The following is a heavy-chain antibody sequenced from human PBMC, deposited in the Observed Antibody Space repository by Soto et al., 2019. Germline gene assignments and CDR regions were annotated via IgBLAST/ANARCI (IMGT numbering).Heavy chain of an antibody. Sequence: ASVKVSCKASGYTFTSYGISWVRQAPGQGLEWMGWISAYNGNTNYAQKLQGRVTMTTDTSTSTAYMELRSLRSDDTAVYYCARAGGGFLEWLLTRYYYYYGMDVWGQGTTVTVSS. V-gene: IGHV1-18*04. CDR2: ISAYNGNT. CDR1: GYTFTSYG. D-gene: IGHD3-3*01. CDR3: ARAGGGFLEWLLTRYYYYYGMDV. J-gene: IGHJ6*02.